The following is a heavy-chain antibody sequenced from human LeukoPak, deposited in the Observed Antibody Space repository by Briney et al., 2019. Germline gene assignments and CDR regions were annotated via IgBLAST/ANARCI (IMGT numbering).Heavy chain of an antibody. V-gene: IGHV3-72*01. Sequence: GGSLRLSCAASGFTFSDHYMDWVRQAPGKGLEWVGRIRTKTNSYTTIYAASVKGRFTISRDDSKNSLYLQMNSLRADDTAVYYCARDGRNYYDRSGYYSALAYWGQGTLVTVSS. J-gene: IGHJ4*02. CDR1: GFTFSDHY. CDR3: ARDGRNYYDRSGYYSALAY. D-gene: IGHD3-22*01. CDR2: IRTKTNSYTT.